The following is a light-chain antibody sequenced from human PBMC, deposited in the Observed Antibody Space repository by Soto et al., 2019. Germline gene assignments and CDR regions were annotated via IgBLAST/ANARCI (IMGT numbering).Light chain of an antibody. Sequence: EIVLTQAPATLSLSPGERATLSCRASQSVPDTYFAWYQQKPGQAPNLLIYDTATRATGIPDRFSGSGSGTDFALTIKRVEQEDVAMYFCQQYGSSPGTFGQGTKVEI. CDR1: QSVPDTY. CDR2: DTA. V-gene: IGKV3-20*01. J-gene: IGKJ1*01. CDR3: QQYGSSPGT.